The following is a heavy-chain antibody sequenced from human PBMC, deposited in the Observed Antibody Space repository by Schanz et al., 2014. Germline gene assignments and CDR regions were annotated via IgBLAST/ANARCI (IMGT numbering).Heavy chain of an antibody. J-gene: IGHJ4*02. Sequence: EVQLVESGGVVVQPGGSLRLSCAGSGFTFSSYTMNWVRQAPGKGLEWVSTISGSGGDTYPADSVKGRFTISRDNAKNSLYLQVNNLSAEDTAVYYCAKHVRSLTGNDYWGQGTLVTVSS. CDR3: AKHVRSLTGNDY. V-gene: IGHV3-23*04. D-gene: IGHD3-9*01. CDR1: GFTFSSYT. CDR2: ISGSGGDT.